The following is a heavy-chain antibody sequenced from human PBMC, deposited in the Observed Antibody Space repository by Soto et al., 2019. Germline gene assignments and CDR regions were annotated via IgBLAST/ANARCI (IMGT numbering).Heavy chain of an antibody. V-gene: IGHV3-9*01. CDR3: AKDSTIFGVDYTRSGAFDI. J-gene: IGHJ3*02. Sequence: EVQLVESGGGLVQPGRSLRLSCAASGFTFDDYAMHWVRQAPGKGLEWVSGISWNSGSIGYADSVKGRFTISRDNAKNSLYLQMNSLRAEDTALYYCAKDSTIFGVDYTRSGAFDIWGQGTMVTVSS. D-gene: IGHD3-3*01. CDR1: GFTFDDYA. CDR2: ISWNSGSI.